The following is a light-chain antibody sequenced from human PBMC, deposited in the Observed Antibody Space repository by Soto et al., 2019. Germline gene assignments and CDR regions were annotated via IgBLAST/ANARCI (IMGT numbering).Light chain of an antibody. Sequence: IVLAQSPSTLSLSPREENTLSSRAIQIFSSSYLGWYQQKPGQAPRLLIYAASSRATGIPDRFSGSGSGADFTLTISRLEPEDFAVYYCQQYGSSPRTFGQGTKV. J-gene: IGKJ1*01. CDR2: AAS. V-gene: IGKV3-20*01. CDR1: QIFSSSY. CDR3: QQYGSSPRT.